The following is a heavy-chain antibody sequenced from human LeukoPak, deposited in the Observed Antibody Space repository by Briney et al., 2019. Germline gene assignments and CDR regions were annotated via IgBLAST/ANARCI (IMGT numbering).Heavy chain of an antibody. CDR3: ARLNYCSSTSCPRGGWFDP. CDR1: GLTFSNYW. J-gene: IGHJ5*02. D-gene: IGHD2-2*01. V-gene: IGHV3-74*01. Sequence: GVLRLSCAVSGLTFSNYWMHWVRQAPGKGLVWVSRISNDGASTSYADSVKGRFTISRDNAKNSLYLQMNSLRAEDTAVYYCARLNYCSSTSCPRGGWFDPWGQGTLVTVSS. CDR2: ISNDGAST.